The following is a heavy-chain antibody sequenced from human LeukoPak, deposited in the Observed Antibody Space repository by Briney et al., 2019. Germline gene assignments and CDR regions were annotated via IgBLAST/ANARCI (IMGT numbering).Heavy chain of an antibody. CDR2: IIPLFGSP. Sequence: SVKVSCKASGGSFSNYAISWVRQAPGQGLEWMGGIIPLFGSPTYAQKFKGRVTITTDESTTTSYMELSSLRSDDTAVFYCARGERHIPIYYWGQGTLVTVSS. CDR3: ARGERHIPIYY. V-gene: IGHV1-69*05. J-gene: IGHJ4*02. D-gene: IGHD2-21*01. CDR1: GGSFSNYA.